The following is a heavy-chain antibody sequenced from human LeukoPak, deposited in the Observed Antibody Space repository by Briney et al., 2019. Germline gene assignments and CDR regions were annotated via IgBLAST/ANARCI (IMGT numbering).Heavy chain of an antibody. Sequence: SETLSLTCTVSGGSISGYSWSWIRQSPGKGLEWIGYIYDTGSTNYNPSLKSRVAISVDTSKKKFSLKMTSVTAADTAVYYCARAQVYCSGGTCYLIGFDYWGQGTLVTVSS. V-gene: IGHV4-59*01. CDR1: GGSISGYS. CDR3: ARAQVYCSGGTCYLIGFDY. D-gene: IGHD2-15*01. CDR2: IYDTGST. J-gene: IGHJ4*02.